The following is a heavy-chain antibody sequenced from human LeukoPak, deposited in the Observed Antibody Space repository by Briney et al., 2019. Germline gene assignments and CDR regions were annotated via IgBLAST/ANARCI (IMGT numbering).Heavy chain of an antibody. D-gene: IGHD6-19*01. CDR3: ATSMNGFRSGSYYFDY. CDR2: INPNNGGT. J-gene: IGHJ4*02. V-gene: IGHV1-2*02. Sequence: ASVKVSCKASGHTFTGYYMHWVRQAPGQGPEWMGWINPNNGGTNYAQKFQGRVTMTRDTSVSTAYVELRRLRSDDTAIYYCATSMNGFRSGSYYFDYWGQGTLVTVSS. CDR1: GHTFTGYY.